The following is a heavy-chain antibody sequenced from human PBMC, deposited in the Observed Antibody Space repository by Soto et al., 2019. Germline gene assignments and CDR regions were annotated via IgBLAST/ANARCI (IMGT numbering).Heavy chain of an antibody. CDR3: ARGDRGGFDL. CDR1: GYSISTYW. CDR2: VQQGGSTE. Sequence: GGSLRLSCAASGYSISTYWMSWVRQAPGKGLEWVSNVQQGGSTENYADSVKGRFTISKDNARNTVSLQMSSLRAEDTAIYYCARGDRGGFDLWGHGTMVTVSS. D-gene: IGHD3-10*01. V-gene: IGHV3-7*01. J-gene: IGHJ3*01.